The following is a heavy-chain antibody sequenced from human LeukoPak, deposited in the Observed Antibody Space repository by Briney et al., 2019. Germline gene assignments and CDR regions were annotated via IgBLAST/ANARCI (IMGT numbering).Heavy chain of an antibody. CDR3: ARRCQAGMAAAGGVDY. CDR2: IYYSGNT. J-gene: IGHJ4*02. CDR1: GGSFSSSGYY. V-gene: IGHV4-39*01. D-gene: IGHD6-13*01. Sequence: SETLSLTGTGSGGSFSSSGYYWGWIRQPPGKGLEWIASIYYSGNTYYNPSLKSRVTISINTSKNQFSLKLSSVTAADTAFYYCARRCQAGMAAAGGVDYWGQGTLVTVSS.